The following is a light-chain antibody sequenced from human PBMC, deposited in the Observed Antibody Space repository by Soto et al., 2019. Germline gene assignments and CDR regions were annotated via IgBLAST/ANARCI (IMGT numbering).Light chain of an antibody. CDR3: SSYTSSSTLL. CDR2: DVG. V-gene: IGLV2-14*01. CDR1: SSDIGGFNR. Sequence: QSALTQPASVSGSPGQSSTISCTGTSSDIGGFNRVSWYQQHPGKAPKLMIFDVGYRPSGLSNRFSASKSGNTASLTISGLQAEDEADYYCSSYTSSSTLLFGGGTKVTV. J-gene: IGLJ2*01.